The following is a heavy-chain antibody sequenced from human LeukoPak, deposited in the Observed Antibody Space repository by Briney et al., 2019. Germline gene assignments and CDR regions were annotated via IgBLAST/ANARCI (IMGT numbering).Heavy chain of an antibody. Sequence: SETLSLTCTVSGGSISSGSYYWSWIPQPAGKGLEWIGRIYTSGSTNCNPSLKSRVTISVYTSKNQFSLKLRSVTAADTAVYCCAIDSSGKKYYYYGMDVWGQGTTVTVSS. CDR1: GGSISSGSYY. D-gene: IGHD3-22*01. V-gene: IGHV4-61*02. CDR3: AIDSSGKKYYYYGMDV. J-gene: IGHJ6*02. CDR2: IYTSGST.